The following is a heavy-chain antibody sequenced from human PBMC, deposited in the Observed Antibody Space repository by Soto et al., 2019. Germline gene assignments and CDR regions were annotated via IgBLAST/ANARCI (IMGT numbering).Heavy chain of an antibody. CDR3: ARTTAVPNTLQSRYDFDY. Sequence: SETLSLTCSVSGASVSDKTFYWSWLRQSPGEGLEWIGYIYYSGTTNYNPSLKGRVTISVDTSKNQFSLRLNSVTAADTALYYCARTTAVPNTLQSRYDFDYWGQGMLVTVSS. J-gene: IGHJ4*02. CDR1: GASVSDKTFY. CDR2: IYYSGTT. D-gene: IGHD4-17*01. V-gene: IGHV4-61*01.